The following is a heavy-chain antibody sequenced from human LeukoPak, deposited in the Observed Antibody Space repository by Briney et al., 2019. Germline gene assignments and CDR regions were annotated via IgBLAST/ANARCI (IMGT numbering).Heavy chain of an antibody. D-gene: IGHD2-15*01. CDR3: TTDRWYSADH. J-gene: IGHJ5*02. CDR2: IEKDGSGK. CDR1: GFIFRDSW. Sequence: GGSLRLSCTASGFIFRDSWMAWIRQAPGKGLEWVAIIEKDGSGKNYVDSMKGRFTISRDNAKNSLFLQMDSLKVEDTAIYYCTTDRWYSADHWGQGTLVTVPS. V-gene: IGHV3-7*03.